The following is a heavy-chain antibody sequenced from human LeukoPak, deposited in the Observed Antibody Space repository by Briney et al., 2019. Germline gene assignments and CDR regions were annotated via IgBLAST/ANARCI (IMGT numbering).Heavy chain of an antibody. CDR2: IYYSGST. CDR3: ARGSRQLWGPYYYYYYYMDV. V-gene: IGHV4-39*01. J-gene: IGHJ6*03. D-gene: IGHD5-18*01. CDR1: GGSISSSSYY. Sequence: SETLSLTCTVSGGSISSSSYYWGWIRQPPGKGLEWIGSIYYSGSTYYNPSLKSRVTISVDTSKNQFSLKLSSVTAADTAVYYCARGSRQLWGPYYYYYYYMDVWGKGTTVTVSS.